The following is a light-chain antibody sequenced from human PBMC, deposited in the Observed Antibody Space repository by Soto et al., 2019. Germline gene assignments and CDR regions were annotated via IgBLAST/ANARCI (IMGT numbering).Light chain of an antibody. V-gene: IGLV2-14*01. CDR2: EVS. J-gene: IGLJ1*01. Sequence: QSALTQPASVSGSPGQSITISCTGTSSDVGKYNYVSWYQQHPAKAPKLMIFEVSNRPSGVSDRFSGSKSGNTASLTISGLQAEDETDYYCLSYTSSGTYVFGTGTKVTVL. CDR3: LSYTSSGTYV. CDR1: SSDVGKYNY.